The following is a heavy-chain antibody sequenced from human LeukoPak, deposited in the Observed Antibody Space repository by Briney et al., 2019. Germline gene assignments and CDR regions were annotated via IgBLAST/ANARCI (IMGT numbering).Heavy chain of an antibody. D-gene: IGHD2-15*01. CDR2: INPNSGGT. J-gene: IGHJ6*02. Sequence: ASVKVSCKASGYTFTGYYMHWVRQAPGQGVEWMGWINPNSGGTNYAQKFQGRVTMTRDTSISTAYMELSRLRSDDTAVYYCARVQAYCSGSSCLSVYLGYYHGMDVWGQGTTVTVSS. V-gene: IGHV1-2*02. CDR1: GYTFTGYY. CDR3: ARVQAYCSGSSCLSVYLGYYHGMDV.